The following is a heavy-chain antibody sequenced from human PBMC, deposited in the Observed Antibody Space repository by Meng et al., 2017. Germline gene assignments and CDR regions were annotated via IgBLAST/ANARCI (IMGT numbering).Heavy chain of an antibody. J-gene: IGHJ4*02. CDR3: ATTLNYDFWSGFYY. V-gene: IGHV1-3*01. CDR1: GYTFTSYY. Sequence: QVQLVQYVAAVNKPGASVKVSCKASGYTFTSYYMHWVRQAPGQRLEWMGWINAGNGDTKFSQKFQGRVSISRDTSASTAYMELRSLRFEDTAVYYCATTLNYDFWSGFYYWGQGTLVTVSS. CDR2: INAGNGDT. D-gene: IGHD3-3*01.